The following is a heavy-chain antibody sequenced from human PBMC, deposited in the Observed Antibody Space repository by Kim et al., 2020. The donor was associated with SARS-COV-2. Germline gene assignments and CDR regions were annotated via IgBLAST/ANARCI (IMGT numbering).Heavy chain of an antibody. CDR2: INAGNGDT. Sequence: ASVKVSCKASGYTFTSYGVHWVRQAPGQRLEWMGWINAGNGDTTYSQKFQGRVTITRDTSASTAYLELSSLRSEDTAVYYCATDKTPLAYCGGDCKTPLDYWGQGTLVTVSS. D-gene: IGHD2-21*01. CDR1: GYTFTSYG. V-gene: IGHV1-3*01. J-gene: IGHJ4*02. CDR3: ATDKTPLAYCGGDCKTPLDY.